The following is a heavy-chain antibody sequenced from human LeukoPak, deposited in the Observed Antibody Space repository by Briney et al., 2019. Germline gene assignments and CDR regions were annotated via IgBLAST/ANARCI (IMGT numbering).Heavy chain of an antibody. CDR2: IDPNSGGT. CDR3: ARFYCSSTSCYSYYFDY. D-gene: IGHD2-2*01. Sequence: GASVKVSCKASGYTFTGYYMHWVRQAPGQGLEWMGWIDPNSGGTNYAQKFQGRVTMTRDTSISTAYMELSRLRSDDTVVYYCARFYCSSTSCYSYYFDYWGQGTLVTVSS. J-gene: IGHJ4*02. CDR1: GYTFTGYY. V-gene: IGHV1-2*02.